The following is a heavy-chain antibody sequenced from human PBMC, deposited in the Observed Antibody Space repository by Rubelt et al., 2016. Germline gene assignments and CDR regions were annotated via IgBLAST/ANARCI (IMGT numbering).Heavy chain of an antibody. V-gene: IGHV3-48*01. CDR2: ISSSSSTI. D-gene: IGHD4-17*01. J-gene: IGHJ3*02. CDR1: GFTFSSYS. CDR3: AKVYGDYARGAFHI. Sequence: GGGLVQPGGSLRLSCAASGFTFSSYSMNWVRQAPGKGLEWVSYISSSSSTIYYADSVKGRFTISRDNAKNTLYLQMNSLRAEDTAVYFCAKVYGDYARGAFHIWGQGTTVTVSA.